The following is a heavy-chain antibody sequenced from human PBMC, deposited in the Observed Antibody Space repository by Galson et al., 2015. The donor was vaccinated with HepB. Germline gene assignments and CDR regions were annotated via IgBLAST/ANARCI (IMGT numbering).Heavy chain of an antibody. D-gene: IGHD1-1*01. CDR2: ISMSGGST. Sequence: SLRLSCATSGFTFRRPGMTWVRQAAGKGLECVAAISMSGGSTDYADSVKGRFTISRDNSNNMLYLQMNNLRVEDTAVYYCARGTTSIDYWGQGTQVSVSS. CDR1: GFTFRRPG. CDR3: ARGTTSIDY. J-gene: IGHJ4*02. V-gene: IGHV3-23*01.